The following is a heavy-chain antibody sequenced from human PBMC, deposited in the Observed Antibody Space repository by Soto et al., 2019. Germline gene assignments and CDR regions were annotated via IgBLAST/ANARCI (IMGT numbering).Heavy chain of an antibody. Sequence: PGGSLRLSCAASGFTFSSYAMSWVRQAPGKGLEWVSAISGSGGSTYYADSVKGRFTISRDNSKNTLYLQMNSLRAEDTAVYYCAKDIVATPYTVAAHWPSDYWGQGTLVTVSS. CDR2: ISGSGGST. V-gene: IGHV3-23*01. CDR3: AKDIVATPYTVAAHWPSDY. CDR1: GFTFSSYA. J-gene: IGHJ4*02. D-gene: IGHD5-12*01.